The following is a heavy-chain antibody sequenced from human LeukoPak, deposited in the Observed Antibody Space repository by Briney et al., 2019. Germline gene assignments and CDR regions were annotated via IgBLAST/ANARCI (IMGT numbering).Heavy chain of an antibody. J-gene: IGHJ3*02. D-gene: IGHD3-10*01. Sequence: PGGSLRLSCAASGFTFDDYGMSWVRQAPGKGLEWVSGINWNGGSTGYADSMKGRFTISRDHAKNSLYLEMNSLRAEDTALYYCAREDYYYGSGSPLGAFDIWGQGTMVTVSS. V-gene: IGHV3-20*04. CDR2: INWNGGST. CDR3: AREDYYYGSGSPLGAFDI. CDR1: GFTFDDYG.